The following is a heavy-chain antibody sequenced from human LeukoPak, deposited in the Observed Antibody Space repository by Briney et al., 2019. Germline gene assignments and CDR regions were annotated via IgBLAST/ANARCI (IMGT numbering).Heavy chain of an antibody. Sequence: GASVTVSCKASGYTFTGYYMHWVRPAPGQGLEWMGWINPNSGGTNYAQKFQGRVTMTRDTSISTAYMELSRLRSDDTAVYYCARVSGSYYYYYMDVWGKGTTVTVSS. CDR1: GYTFTGYY. CDR2: INPNSGGT. V-gene: IGHV1-2*02. CDR3: ARVSGSYYYYYMDV. J-gene: IGHJ6*03. D-gene: IGHD1-26*01.